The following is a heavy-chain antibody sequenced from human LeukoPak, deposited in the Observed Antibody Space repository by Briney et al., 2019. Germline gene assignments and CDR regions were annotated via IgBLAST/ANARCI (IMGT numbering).Heavy chain of an antibody. CDR1: GGSISSSSYY. J-gene: IGHJ4*02. CDR2: IYYSGST. Sequence: SETLSLTCTVSGGSISSSSYYWGWIRQPPGKGLEWIVSIYYSGSTYYNPSLNSRVTISVDTSKNQFSLKLSSVTAADTAVYYCARCGYDYIWGSYRQYYFDYWGQGTLVTVSS. V-gene: IGHV4-39*01. D-gene: IGHD3-16*02. CDR3: ARCGYDYIWGSYRQYYFDY.